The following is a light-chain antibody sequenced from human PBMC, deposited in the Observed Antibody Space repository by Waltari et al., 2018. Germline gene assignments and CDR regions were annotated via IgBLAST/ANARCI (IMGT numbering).Light chain of an antibody. Sequence: DIVMTQSPDSLAVSLGERATINCKSTQNGLFSSNNKNYLAWYQQKSGQLPNRLFYWASTREAGVPDRISGSGSGTDFTLTISSLQAEDVAVYYCQQYYSIPFTFGQGTKVEIK. CDR2: WAS. J-gene: IGKJ2*01. CDR3: QQYYSIPFT. CDR1: QNGLFSSNNKNY. V-gene: IGKV4-1*01.